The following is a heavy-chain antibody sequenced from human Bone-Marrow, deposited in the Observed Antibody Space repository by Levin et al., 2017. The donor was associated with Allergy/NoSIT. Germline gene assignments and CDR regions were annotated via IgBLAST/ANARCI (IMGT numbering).Heavy chain of an antibody. Sequence: GESLKISCAASGFTFSSYAMHWVRQAPGKGLEWVAVISYDGSNKYYADSVKGRFTISRDNSKNTLYLQMNSLRAEDTAVYYCARDRTNGVCYTGYYYYYGMDVWGQGTTVTVSS. CDR3: ARDRTNGVCYTGYYYYYGMDV. D-gene: IGHD2-8*01. CDR1: GFTFSSYA. J-gene: IGHJ6*02. CDR2: ISYDGSNK. V-gene: IGHV3-30-3*01.